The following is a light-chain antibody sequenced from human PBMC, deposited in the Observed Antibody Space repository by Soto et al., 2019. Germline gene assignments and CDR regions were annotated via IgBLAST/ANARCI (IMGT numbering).Light chain of an antibody. CDR2: EVT. J-gene: IGLJ2*01. CDR3: SSYTTTSTQV. V-gene: IGLV2-14*01. CDR1: SSDVGAYNY. Sequence: QSALTQPASVSGSPGQSITISCTGTSSDVGAYNYVSWYQHRPVKAPQLMISEVTKRPSGVSDRFSGSKSGTTASLTISRLQAEDEADYYCSSYTTTSTQVFGGGTKLTVL.